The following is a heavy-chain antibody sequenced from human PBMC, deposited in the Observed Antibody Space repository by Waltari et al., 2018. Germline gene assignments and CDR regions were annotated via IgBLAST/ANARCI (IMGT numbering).Heavy chain of an antibody. CDR1: GFRFNTFW. V-gene: IGHV3-74*01. J-gene: IGHJ4*02. CDR3: VRGGHFDWSPLDH. CDR2: INPEGTNT. Sequence: EVQLVESGGGLVQPGGSLRLSFAAPGFRFNTFWVPWVLQAPGEGLVWVSSINPEGTNTAYADSVKGRCTVSRDNAKNTLYLQMTSLRAEDTAVYYCVRGGHFDWSPLDHWGPGTLVTVSS. D-gene: IGHD3-9*01.